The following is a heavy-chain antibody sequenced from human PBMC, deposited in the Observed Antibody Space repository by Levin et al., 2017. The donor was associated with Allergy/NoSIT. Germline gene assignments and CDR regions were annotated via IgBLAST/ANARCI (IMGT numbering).Heavy chain of an antibody. V-gene: IGHV3-9*01. CDR3: AKGAGWSLPTDAFDI. CDR2: ISWNSGSI. Sequence: SLKISCAASGFTFDDYAMHWVRQAPGKGLEWVSGISWNSGSIGYADSVKGRFTISRDNAKNSLYLQMNSLRAEDTALYYCAKGAGWSLPTDAFDIWGQGTMVTVSS. CDR1: GFTFDDYA. J-gene: IGHJ3*02. D-gene: IGHD2-15*01.